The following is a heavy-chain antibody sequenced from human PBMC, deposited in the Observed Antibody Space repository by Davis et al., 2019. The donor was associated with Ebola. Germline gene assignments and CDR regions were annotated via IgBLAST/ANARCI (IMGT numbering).Heavy chain of an antibody. CDR2: INHSGST. CDR1: GGSFSGYY. CDR3: ARVGITGTLSNYYYGMDV. D-gene: IGHD1-20*01. V-gene: IGHV4-34*09. Sequence: SETLSLTCAVYGGSFSGYYWSWIRQPPGKGLEWIGEINHSGSTNYNPSLKSPVTISVDTSKNQFSLKLSSVTAADTAVYYCARVGITGTLSNYYYGMDVWGQGTTVTVSS. J-gene: IGHJ6*02.